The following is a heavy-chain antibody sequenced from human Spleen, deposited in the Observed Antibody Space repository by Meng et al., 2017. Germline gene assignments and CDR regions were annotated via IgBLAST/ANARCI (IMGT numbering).Heavy chain of an antibody. Sequence: GESLKISCAASGFTLRSYAMNWVRQAPGKGLQWVSGIIGSGAGTYYAESVKGRFTISRDNSKNTLYLQMNSLRDEDTAVYYCTKEIQPNTPDVKYYYGSGKYSGFDYWGQGALVNVSS. CDR3: TKEIQPNTPDVKYYYGSGKYSGFDY. CDR2: IIGSGAGT. J-gene: IGHJ4*02. V-gene: IGHV3-23*01. CDR1: GFTLRSYA. D-gene: IGHD3-10*01.